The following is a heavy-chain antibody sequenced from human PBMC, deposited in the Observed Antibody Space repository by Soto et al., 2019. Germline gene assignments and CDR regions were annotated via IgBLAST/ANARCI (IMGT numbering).Heavy chain of an antibody. J-gene: IGHJ6*03. V-gene: IGHV4-59*01. CDR1: GGSISSYH. D-gene: IGHD2-2*01. Sequence: QVQLQESGPGLVKPSETLSLTCTFSGGSISSYHWSWIRQPPGKGLEWIGDIYKGGSTNYNPSLGSRVTRSVETSKSQVSLMLKSVSAADTAVYYCAREMGYCTTTSCHAGPLYYYMDVWGKGTTVTVSS. CDR3: AREMGYCTTTSCHAGPLYYYMDV. CDR2: IYKGGST.